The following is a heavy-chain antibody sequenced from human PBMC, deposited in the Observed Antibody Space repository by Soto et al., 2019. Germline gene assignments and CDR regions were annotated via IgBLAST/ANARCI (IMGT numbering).Heavy chain of an antibody. V-gene: IGHV3-30*04. Sequence: PGGSLRLPCAASGFSLTHHTINWVRQARGKGLEWVAVMSYDGTNEYYADSVKGRFTISRDNSKSTVYLQMNSLTPEDTALYYCARKWGTYSSASLDYWGLGTLVTVSS. CDR1: GFSLTHHT. D-gene: IGHD6-19*01. CDR3: ARKWGTYSSASLDY. CDR2: MSYDGTNE. J-gene: IGHJ4*02.